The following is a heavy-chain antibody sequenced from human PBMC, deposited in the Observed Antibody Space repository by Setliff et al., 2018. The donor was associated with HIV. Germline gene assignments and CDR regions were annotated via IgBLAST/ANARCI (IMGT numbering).Heavy chain of an antibody. D-gene: IGHD2-2*01. CDR2: IVVGSGNT. Sequence: SVKVSCKASGFTFTSSAMQWVRQARGQRLEWIGWIVVGSGNTNYAQKFQERVTITRDMSTSTAYMELSSLRSEDTAVYYCAAVYCSSTNCPDWGQGTLVTVSS. CDR1: GFTFTSSA. J-gene: IGHJ4*02. V-gene: IGHV1-58*02. CDR3: AAVYCSSTNCPD.